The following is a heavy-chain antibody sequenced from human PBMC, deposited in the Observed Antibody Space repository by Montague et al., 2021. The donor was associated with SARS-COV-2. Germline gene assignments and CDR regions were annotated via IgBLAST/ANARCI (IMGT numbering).Heavy chain of an antibody. V-gene: IGHV4-34*01. CDR2: INHGGST. Sequence: SETLSLTCAVHGSSFSGYYWNWIRQSPGKGLEWIGEINHGGSTKFSPSPKGRLTISTDTSKNQFSLKLTSVTAADTAVYYCARRTSRDYYMDVWGKGTTVTVSS. J-gene: IGHJ6*03. CDR1: GSSFSGYY. D-gene: IGHD3-16*01. CDR3: ARRTSRDYYMDV.